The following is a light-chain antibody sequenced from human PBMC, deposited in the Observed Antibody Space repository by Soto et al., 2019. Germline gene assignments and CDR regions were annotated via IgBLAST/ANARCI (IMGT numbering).Light chain of an antibody. J-gene: IGKJ1*01. CDR3: HQYHNWPRT. CDR1: ERVSSN. CDR2: ATS. V-gene: IGKV3D-15*01. Sequence: IVLTQSPSTLPGSLGESATLSCRASERVSSNLAWYQQKPGQAPRLLLYATSTRAMGIPARFRGSGSGTEFTLTISSLQSEDFAVYYCHQYHNWPRTFGQGTKVDIK.